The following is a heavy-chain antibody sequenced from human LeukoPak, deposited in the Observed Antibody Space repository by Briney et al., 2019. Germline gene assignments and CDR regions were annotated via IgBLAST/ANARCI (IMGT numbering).Heavy chain of an antibody. CDR2: IKQDGSEK. CDR1: GFIFSRYW. D-gene: IGHD6-13*01. J-gene: IGHJ1*01. V-gene: IGHV3-7*01. Sequence: GGSLRLSCAASGFIFSRYWMTWVRQAPGKGLEWVANIKQDGSEKDYVDSVKGRFTISRDNAKNSLYLQMNSLRAEDTAVYYCARGDIAAAPPYFQHWGQGTLVTVSS. CDR3: ARGDIAAAPPYFQH.